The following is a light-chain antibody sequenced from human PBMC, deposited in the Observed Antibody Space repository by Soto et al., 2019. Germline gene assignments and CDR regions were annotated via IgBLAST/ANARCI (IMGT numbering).Light chain of an antibody. V-gene: IGKV3-20*01. CDR3: HQFGYSPRT. J-gene: IGKJ1*01. CDR2: ATS. CDR1: QTVNSDY. Sequence: EIVLTQSPGTLSLSPGETATLSCRASQTVNSDYLAWFQQRPGQAPRLLIFATSRRATDIPDRFSGSGSGTDFTLAIRRLEPEDFEVDYCHQFGYSPRTFGQGTKVE.